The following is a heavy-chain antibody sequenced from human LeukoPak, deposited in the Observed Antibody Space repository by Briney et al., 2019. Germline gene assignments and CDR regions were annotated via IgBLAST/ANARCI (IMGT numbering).Heavy chain of an antibody. V-gene: IGHV4-59*01. D-gene: IGHD6-19*01. CDR3: AGSATGGGSTFYSSGWYSDAFDI. CDR1: GGSISSYY. J-gene: IGHJ3*02. Sequence: SETRSLTCTVAGGSISSYYRSWIRQPQGEGQEWIWYIFYSGSTNYNPSLKSRVPISVATSKNQFSLKLSSVTAADTAVYYCAGSATGGGSTFYSSGWYSDAFDIWGQGTMVTVSS. CDR2: IFYSGST.